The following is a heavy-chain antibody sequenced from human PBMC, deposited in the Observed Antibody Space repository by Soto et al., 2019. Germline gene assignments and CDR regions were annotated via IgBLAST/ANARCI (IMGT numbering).Heavy chain of an antibody. D-gene: IGHD1-26*01. Sequence: ASETLSLTCAVYGGSFSGYYWSWIRQPPGKGLEWIGEINHSGSTNYNPSLKSRVTISVDTSKNQFSLKLSSVTAADTAVYYCARLVVGAMYHYGMDVWGQGTTVTVSS. CDR1: GGSFSGYY. V-gene: IGHV4-34*01. J-gene: IGHJ6*02. CDR3: ARLVVGAMYHYGMDV. CDR2: INHSGST.